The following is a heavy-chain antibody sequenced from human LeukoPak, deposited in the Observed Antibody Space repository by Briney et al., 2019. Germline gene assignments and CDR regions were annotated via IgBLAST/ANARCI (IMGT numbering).Heavy chain of an antibody. D-gene: IGHD3-10*01. CDR1: GGSINNYY. J-gene: IGHJ4*02. CDR3: ARGSFYHINRGSYYGLDY. Sequence: SETLSLTCSVSGGSINNYYWIWIRQPPGKGLEWIGYISYSGSTNYNPSLKSRVTMSVGTSNKQFSLKLTSVTAADTAVYYCARGSFYHINRGSYYGLDYWGQGTLVIVSS. CDR2: ISYSGST. V-gene: IGHV4-59*01.